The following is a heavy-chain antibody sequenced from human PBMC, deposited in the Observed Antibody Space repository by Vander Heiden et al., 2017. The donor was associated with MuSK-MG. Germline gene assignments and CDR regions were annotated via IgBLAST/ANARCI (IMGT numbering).Heavy chain of an antibody. D-gene: IGHD6-13*01. V-gene: IGHV3-53*04. CDR2: IYSGGST. CDR3: AGSTQAGAGKPDYFDY. CDR1: GFTVSRTY. J-gene: IGHJ4*02. Sequence: EVQLVESGGGFVLPGGSLRLSCAASGFTVSRTYMSSVHQPQGKGLEWVSVIYSGGSTYYADSVKGRFTISRHNSKSTLYLQMNSLRAEDTAVYYCAGSTQAGAGKPDYFDYWGQGTLGTLSS.